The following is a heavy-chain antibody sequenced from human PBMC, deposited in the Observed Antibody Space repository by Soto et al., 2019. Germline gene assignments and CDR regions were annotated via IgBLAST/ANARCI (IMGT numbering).Heavy chain of an antibody. Sequence: GGSLRLSCAASGFTFSSYAMSWVRQAPGKGLEWVSAISAGAVATNYADSVKGRFTISRDNSKNALYLQMNSLRAEDTAVYYCAKGRESSGSYRPFDYWGQGALVTVSS. D-gene: IGHD3-22*01. CDR2: ISAGAVAT. J-gene: IGHJ4*02. V-gene: IGHV3-23*01. CDR3: AKGRESSGSYRPFDY. CDR1: GFTFSSYA.